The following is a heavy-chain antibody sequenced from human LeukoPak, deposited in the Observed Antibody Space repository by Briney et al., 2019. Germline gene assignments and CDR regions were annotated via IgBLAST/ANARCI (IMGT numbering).Heavy chain of an antibody. Sequence: GGSLRLSCAASGFTFSSYAMSWVRQAPGKGLEWVSAISGSGGSTYYADSVKGRFTISRDNSKNTLYLQMNSLRAEDTAVYYCAKDPLIVVVPAAMEYFDYWGQGTLATVSS. D-gene: IGHD2-2*01. CDR1: GFTFSSYA. V-gene: IGHV3-23*01. J-gene: IGHJ4*02. CDR3: AKDPLIVVVPAAMEYFDY. CDR2: ISGSGGST.